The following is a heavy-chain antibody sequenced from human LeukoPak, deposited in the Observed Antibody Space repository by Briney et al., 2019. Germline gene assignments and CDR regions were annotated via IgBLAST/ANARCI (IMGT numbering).Heavy chain of an antibody. CDR1: GGTFSSYA. Sequence: VASVKVSCKASGGTFSSYAISWVRQAPGQGLEWMGRIIPIFGTANYAQKFQGRVTITTDESTSTAYMELSSLRSEDTAVYYCARKLGSRIDWYFDLWGRGTLVTVSS. D-gene: IGHD7-27*01. CDR3: ARKLGSRIDWYFDL. CDR2: IIPIFGTA. J-gene: IGHJ2*01. V-gene: IGHV1-69*05.